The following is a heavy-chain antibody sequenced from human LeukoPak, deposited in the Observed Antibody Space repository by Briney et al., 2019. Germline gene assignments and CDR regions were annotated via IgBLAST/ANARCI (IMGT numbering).Heavy chain of an antibody. CDR1: GGTFRSYA. CDR3: ARARPDPDVYSSSSWDFQH. D-gene: IGHD6-6*01. CDR2: IIPIFGTA. J-gene: IGHJ1*01. V-gene: IGHV1-69*06. Sequence: SVKVSCKASGGTFRSYAISWVRQAPGQGLEWMGGIIPIFGTANYAQKFQGRVTITADKSTSTAYMELSSLRSEDTAVYYCARARPDPDVYSSSSWDFQHWGQGTLVTVSS.